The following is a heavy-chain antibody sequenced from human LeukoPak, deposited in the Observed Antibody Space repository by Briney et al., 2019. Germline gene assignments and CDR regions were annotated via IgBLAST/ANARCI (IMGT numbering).Heavy chain of an antibody. D-gene: IGHD6-6*01. CDR2: IYTSGST. CDR3: ARDRNIAASYYYYYYYMDV. J-gene: IGHJ6*03. CDR1: GGSFSGYY. Sequence: SETLSLTCAVYGGSFSGYYWSWIRQPAGKGLEWIGRIYTSGSTNYNPSLKSRVTISVDTSKNQFSLKLSSVTAADTAVYYCARDRNIAASYYYYYYYMDVWGKGTTVTVSS. V-gene: IGHV4-4*07.